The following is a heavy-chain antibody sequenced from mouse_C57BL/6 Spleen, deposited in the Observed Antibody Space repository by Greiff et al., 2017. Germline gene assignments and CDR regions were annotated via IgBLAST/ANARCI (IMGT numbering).Heavy chain of an antibody. V-gene: IGHV1-85*01. CDR3: AREETEAWFAY. CDR1: GYTFTSYD. CDR2: IYPRDGST. J-gene: IGHJ3*01. Sequence: VKLMESGPELVNPGASVKLSCKASGYTFTSYDINWVKQRPGQGLEWIGWIYPRDGSTKYNEKFKGKATLTVDTSSSTAYMELHSLTSEDSAVYFCAREETEAWFAYWGQGTLVTVSA.